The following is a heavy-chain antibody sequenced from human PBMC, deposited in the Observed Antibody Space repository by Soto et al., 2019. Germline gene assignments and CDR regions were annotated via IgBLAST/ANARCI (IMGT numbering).Heavy chain of an antibody. J-gene: IGHJ5*02. CDR3: ARYYFDSSGYSNWFDP. V-gene: IGHV4-31*11. CDR2: IHYSGRT. D-gene: IGHD3-22*01. CDR1: GGSITSGAYY. Sequence: QVQLQESGPGLVQPSQTLSLTCAVSGGSITSGAYYWTWIRQHPGKGLEWIAYIHYSGRTYYNPSLKSRVTISVDTSNNQFSLKLSSVTAADTAVYYCARYYFDSSGYSNWFDPWGQGTLVTVSS.